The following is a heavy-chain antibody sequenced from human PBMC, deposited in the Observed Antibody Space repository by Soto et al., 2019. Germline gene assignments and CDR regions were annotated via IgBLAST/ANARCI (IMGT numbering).Heavy chain of an antibody. Sequence: SETLSLTCIVSGASVNNPSYFWTWIRQPPGKRPEWLGYIYFSETTDYNPSLKSRVTISIDTSKNQFSLKLTSVTAADTGVYYCARATDEFLGARSRFDTWGPGTPVTVSS. CDR2: IYFSETT. V-gene: IGHV4-61*01. J-gene: IGHJ5*02. D-gene: IGHD1-26*01. CDR3: ARATDEFLGARSRFDT. CDR1: GASVNNPSYF.